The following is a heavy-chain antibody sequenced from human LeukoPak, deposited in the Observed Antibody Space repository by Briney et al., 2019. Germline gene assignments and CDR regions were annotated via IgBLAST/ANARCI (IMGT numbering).Heavy chain of an antibody. CDR1: GDSVSRKSAA. CDR3: VRVQFERHMDYFDH. CDR2: TYYRSKWYN. V-gene: IGHV6-1*01. D-gene: IGHD2-21*01. Sequence: SQTLSLTCAISGDSVSRKSAAWNWIRQSPSRGLEWLGRTYYRSKWYNAYAVSVKSRITTNPDTSKNQFSLQLNSVTPEDTAVYYCVRVQFERHMDYFDHWGQGTLVTVSS. J-gene: IGHJ4*02.